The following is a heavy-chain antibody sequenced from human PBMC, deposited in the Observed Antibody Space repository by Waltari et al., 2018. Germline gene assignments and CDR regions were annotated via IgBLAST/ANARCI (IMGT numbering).Heavy chain of an antibody. Sequence: QVQLQESGPGLVKPSETLSLTCTVSGGSISSYYWSWIRQPPGKGLEWIGYIYYSGSTNYNPSLKSRVTISVDTSKNQFSRKLSSVTAADTAVYYCAREGYYDSSGWYWDYWGQGTLVTVSS. V-gene: IGHV4-59*01. CDR1: GGSISSYY. J-gene: IGHJ4*02. D-gene: IGHD3-22*01. CDR3: AREGYYDSSGWYWDY. CDR2: IYYSGST.